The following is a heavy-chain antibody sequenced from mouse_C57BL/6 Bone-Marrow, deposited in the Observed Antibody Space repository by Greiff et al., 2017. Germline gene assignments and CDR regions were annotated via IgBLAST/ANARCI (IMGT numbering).Heavy chain of an antibody. CDR1: GFNITDDY. D-gene: IGHD2-10*02. V-gene: IGHV14-4*01. CDR2: IDPENGDT. CDR3: TTVYGNYGAWFSY. J-gene: IGHJ3*01. Sequence: VQLQQSGAELVRPGASVKLSCTASGFNITDDYMHWVKQRPEQGLEWIGWIDPENGDTEYASKFQDKATITVDTSSNTAYLQLSSLTSEDTAVYYCTTVYGNYGAWFSYWGQGTLVTVSA.